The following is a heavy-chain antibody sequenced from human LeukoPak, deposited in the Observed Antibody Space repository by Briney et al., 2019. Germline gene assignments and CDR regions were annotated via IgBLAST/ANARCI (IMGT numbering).Heavy chain of an antibody. J-gene: IGHJ6*02. CDR2: INPNSGGT. Sequence: ASVKVSCKAFGYTVTSYYMHWVRQAPGQGLEWMGRINPNSGGTNYAQKFQGRVTMTRDTSISTAYMELSRLRSDDTAVYYCAREVKLRFLEWPDYYYGMDVWGQGTTVTVSS. CDR1: GYTVTSYY. CDR3: AREVKLRFLEWPDYYYGMDV. V-gene: IGHV1-2*06. D-gene: IGHD3-3*01.